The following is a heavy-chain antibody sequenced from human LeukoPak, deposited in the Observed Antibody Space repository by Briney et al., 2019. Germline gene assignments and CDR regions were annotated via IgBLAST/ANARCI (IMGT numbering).Heavy chain of an antibody. CDR1: GGTFSSYA. J-gene: IGHJ4*02. Sequence: ASVKVSCKASGGTFSSYAISWVRQAPGQGLEWMGRIIPILGIANYAQKFQGRVTITADKSTSTAYMELSSLRSEDTAVYYCARVPEGGVGATPFDYWGQGTLVTVSS. D-gene: IGHD1-26*01. CDR2: IIPILGIA. CDR3: ARVPEGGVGATPFDY. V-gene: IGHV1-69*04.